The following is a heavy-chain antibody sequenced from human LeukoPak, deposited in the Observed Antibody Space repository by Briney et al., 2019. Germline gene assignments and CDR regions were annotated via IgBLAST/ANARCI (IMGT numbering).Heavy chain of an antibody. Sequence: SETLSLTCAVYGGSFSGYYWTWIRQPPGKGLNGMGEINPSGSTNYNPSLKSRVTISVDTSKNQFSLKLSSVTAADTAVFYCARGQGRDGYNGILEYWGQGALVTVSS. CDR3: ARGQGRDGYNGILEY. J-gene: IGHJ4*02. CDR1: GGSFSGYY. D-gene: IGHD5-24*01. V-gene: IGHV4-34*01. CDR2: INPSGST.